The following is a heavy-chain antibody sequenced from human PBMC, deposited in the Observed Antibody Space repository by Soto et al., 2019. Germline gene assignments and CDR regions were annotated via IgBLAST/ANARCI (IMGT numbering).Heavy chain of an antibody. CDR1: GFTFSSYA. Sequence: GGFLRLSCAASGFTFSSYAMSWVRQAPGKGLEWVSAISGSGGSTYYADSVKGRFTISRDNSKNTLYLQMNSLRAEDTAVYYCAKGNSYDSSGYAYFDYWGQGTLVTVSS. CDR2: ISGSGGST. D-gene: IGHD3-22*01. J-gene: IGHJ4*02. V-gene: IGHV3-23*01. CDR3: AKGNSYDSSGYAYFDY.